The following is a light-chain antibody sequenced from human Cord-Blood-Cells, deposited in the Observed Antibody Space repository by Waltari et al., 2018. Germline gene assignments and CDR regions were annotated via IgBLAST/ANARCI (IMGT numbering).Light chain of an antibody. J-gene: IGKJ2*03. CDR3: QQYNSYSPYS. Sequence: DIQMTQSPSTLSASVADRVTITCRASQSNSSWLAWYQQKPGKAPKLLIYKASSLESGVPSRFSGSGSGTEFTLTISSLQPDDFATYYCQQYNSYSPYSFGQGTKLEIK. V-gene: IGKV1-5*03. CDR1: QSNSSW. CDR2: KAS.